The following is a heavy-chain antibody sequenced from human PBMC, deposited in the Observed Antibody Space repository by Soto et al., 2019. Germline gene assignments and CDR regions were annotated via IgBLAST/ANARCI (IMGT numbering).Heavy chain of an antibody. D-gene: IGHD3-3*02. CDR3: VLALSGSRRYYCDF. Sequence: RASVKVSCKASGYTFTSSGISWVRQAPGQGLEWMGWISAYNGNTKYAQKLQGRVTMTTNTSITTAYMELGSLRSEDTAVYYCVLALSGSRRYYCDFWGPGTLVIRSS. CDR2: ISAYNGNT. J-gene: IGHJ4*02. CDR1: GYTFTSSG. V-gene: IGHV1-18*01.